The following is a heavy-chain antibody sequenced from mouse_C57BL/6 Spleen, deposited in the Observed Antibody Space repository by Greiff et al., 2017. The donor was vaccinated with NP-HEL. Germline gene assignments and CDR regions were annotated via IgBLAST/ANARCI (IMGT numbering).Heavy chain of an antibody. CDR2: INPNNGGT. Sequence: EVQLQQSGPELVKPGASVKISCKASGYTFTDYYMNWVKQSHGKSLEWIGDINPNNGGTSYNQKFKGKATLTVDKSSSTAYMELRSLTSEDSAVYYCAQGGSNYDWYFDVWGTGTTVTVSS. CDR3: AQGGSNYDWYFDV. D-gene: IGHD2-5*01. CDR1: GYTFTDYY. J-gene: IGHJ1*03. V-gene: IGHV1-26*01.